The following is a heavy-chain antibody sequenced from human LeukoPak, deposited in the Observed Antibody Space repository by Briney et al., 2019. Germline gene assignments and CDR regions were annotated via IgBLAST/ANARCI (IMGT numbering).Heavy chain of an antibody. CDR2: INPNNGNA. Sequence: GASVKVSCKASGYTFTSFDLNWVRQAPGQGLEWVGWINPNNGNAYYAQRFQGRVTMTRDTAISTVYMELSSLTYEDTAVYYCARPTSRPSSYYSMDVWGKGTTVTVSS. D-gene: IGHD2-2*01. J-gene: IGHJ6*03. V-gene: IGHV1-8*01. CDR1: GYTFTSFD. CDR3: ARPTSRPSSYYSMDV.